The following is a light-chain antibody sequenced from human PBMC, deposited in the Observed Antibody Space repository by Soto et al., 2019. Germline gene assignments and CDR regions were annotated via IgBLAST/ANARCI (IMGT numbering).Light chain of an antibody. V-gene: IGKV3D-15*01. Sequence: DIVLTQAPATLSVSPVESATLSCRSSLRLSTNLAWYQQRPGQAPRLLIYGASTRATGIPARFSGSGSGTEFTLTISRLEPEDFAVYYCQQYGRSGTFGQGTKVDIK. J-gene: IGKJ1*01. CDR3: QQYGRSGT. CDR2: GAS. CDR1: LRLSTN.